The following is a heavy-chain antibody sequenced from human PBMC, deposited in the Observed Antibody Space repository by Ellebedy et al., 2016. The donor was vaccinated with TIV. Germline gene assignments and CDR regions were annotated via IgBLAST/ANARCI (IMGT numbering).Heavy chain of an antibody. V-gene: IGHV1-69*06. CDR1: GGTFSSYA. CDR3: ARDMEPHDYIWGRYCAHY. D-gene: IGHD3-16*01. CDR2: IIPIFGTA. Sequence: SVKVSCXASGGTFSSYAISWVRQAPGQGLEWMGGIIPIFGTANYAQKFQGRVTITADKSTSTAYMELSSLRSEDTAVYYCARDMEPHDYIWGRYCAHYWGQGTLVTVSS. J-gene: IGHJ4*02.